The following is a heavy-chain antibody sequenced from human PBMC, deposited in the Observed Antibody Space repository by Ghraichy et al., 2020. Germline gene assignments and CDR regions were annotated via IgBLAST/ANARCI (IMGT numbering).Heavy chain of an antibody. CDR3: ARGGDGDYANWYFDL. CDR1: GGSFSGYY. CDR2: INHSGST. Sequence: SETLSLTCAVYGGSFSGYYWSWIRQPLGKGLEWIGEINHSGSTNYNPSLKSRVTISVDTSKNQFSLKLSSVTAADTAVYYCARGGDGDYANWYFDLWGRGTLVTVSS. J-gene: IGHJ2*01. D-gene: IGHD4-17*01. V-gene: IGHV4-34*01.